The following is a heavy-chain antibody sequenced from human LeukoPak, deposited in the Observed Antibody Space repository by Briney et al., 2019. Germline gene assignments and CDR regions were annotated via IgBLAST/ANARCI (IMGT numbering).Heavy chain of an antibody. CDR1: GFSFSTYS. CDR3: ARRASTERGHSYGLDY. J-gene: IGHJ4*02. V-gene: IGHV3-21*01. CDR2: ISSSSDYI. D-gene: IGHD5-18*01. Sequence: TGGSLRLSCAASGFSFSTYSLNWVRQAPGKGLEWVSSISSSSDYIYYSDSVKGRFTISRDNAKNSLYLQMSSLRAEDTAVYYCARRASTERGHSYGLDYWGQGTLVTVSS.